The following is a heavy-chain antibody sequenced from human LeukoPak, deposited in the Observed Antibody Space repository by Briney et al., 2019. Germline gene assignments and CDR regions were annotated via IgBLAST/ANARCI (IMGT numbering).Heavy chain of an antibody. V-gene: IGHV1-69*04. CDR1: GYTFTGYY. D-gene: IGHD3-10*01. CDR3: ARVLTMVRGVISDYYYYYGMDV. J-gene: IGHJ6*02. Sequence: GASVKVSCKASGYTFTGYYMHWVRQAPGQGLEWMGRIIPILGIANYAQKFQGRVTITADKSTSTAYMELSSLRSEDTAVYYCARVLTMVRGVISDYYYYYGMDVWGQGTTVTVSS. CDR2: IIPILGIA.